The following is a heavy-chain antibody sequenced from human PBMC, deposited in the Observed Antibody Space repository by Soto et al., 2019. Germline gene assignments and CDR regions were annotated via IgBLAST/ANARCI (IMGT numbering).Heavy chain of an antibody. CDR3: ARNTGPRIAAGL. CDR2: ISTFNGDT. V-gene: IGHV1-18*01. D-gene: IGHD6-13*01. J-gene: IGHJ1*01. Sequence: QVPLVQSGAEVKKPGASVKVSCKASGYRFTSYGITWVRQAPGQGLEWMGWISTFNGDTFYAQNFQGRFTMTTDTATTTGYIEPRSLTFDDTAMYYCARNTGPRIAAGLWCQGTLVTVSS. CDR1: GYRFTSYG.